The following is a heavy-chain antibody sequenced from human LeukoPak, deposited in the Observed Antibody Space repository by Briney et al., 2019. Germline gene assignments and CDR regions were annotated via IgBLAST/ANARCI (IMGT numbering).Heavy chain of an antibody. CDR1: GYTFTGYQ. D-gene: IGHD1-26*01. CDR2: INPNSGGT. CDR3: ARAVGGNYRRPIDY. Sequence: ASVKVSCKASGYTFTGYQIHWVRQAPGQGLEWMGWINPNSGGTNYAQKFQGRVTMTRDTSISTAYMGLSSLRSDDTAVYYCARAVGGNYRRPIDYWGQGSLVTVSS. V-gene: IGHV1-2*02. J-gene: IGHJ4*02.